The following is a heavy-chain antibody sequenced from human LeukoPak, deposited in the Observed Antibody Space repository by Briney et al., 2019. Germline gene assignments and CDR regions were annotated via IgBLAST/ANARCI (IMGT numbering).Heavy chain of an antibody. Sequence: GPSLSLSCAASGFTFSRYSMSWVRQAPGKGLEWLSSISSSSTYIYYADSVEGRCSISRGNARNELYLQMNSLIGEETAVYYCSTGEGVRWYLADWGQGALVTVSS. J-gene: IGHJ4*02. CDR2: ISSSSTYI. D-gene: IGHD5-24*01. CDR1: GFTFSRYS. CDR3: STGEGVRWYLAD. V-gene: IGHV3-21*01.